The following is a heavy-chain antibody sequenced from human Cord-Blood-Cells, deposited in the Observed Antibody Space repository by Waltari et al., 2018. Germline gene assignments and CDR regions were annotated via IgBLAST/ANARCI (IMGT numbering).Heavy chain of an antibody. CDR2: T. CDR3: ARMTGNAVDS. J-gene: IGHJ3*02. V-gene: IGHV4-59*01. D-gene: IGHD1-1*01. Sequence: TNYNPSLKSRVTISVDTPKNQYSLKLSSVTAADAAVYYCARMTGNAVDSWGQGTMVTVSS.